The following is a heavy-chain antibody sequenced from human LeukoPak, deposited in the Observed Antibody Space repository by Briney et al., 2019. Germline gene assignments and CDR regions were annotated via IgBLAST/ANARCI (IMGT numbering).Heavy chain of an antibody. CDR2: IYTSGST. V-gene: IGHV4-4*07. CDR1: GGSIISYY. J-gene: IGHJ6*03. D-gene: IGHD2-2*01. Sequence: SETLSLTCTVSGGSIISYYWSWIRQPAGKGLEWIGRIYTSGSTNYNPSLKSRVSMSVDTSKNQFSLKLTSVSAADTAVYYCARGIVVVPAAIGRVDYYYMDVWGKGTTVTVSS. CDR3: ARGIVVVPAAIGRVDYYYMDV.